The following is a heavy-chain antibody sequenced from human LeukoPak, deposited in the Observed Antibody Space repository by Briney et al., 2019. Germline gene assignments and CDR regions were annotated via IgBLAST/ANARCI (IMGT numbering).Heavy chain of an antibody. CDR2: IGGIGSTI. J-gene: IGHJ6*02. CDR3: ARDGNYDYWGAQSAGDGMDG. D-gene: IGHD3-3*01. Sequence: PGGSLRLSCAASGFTFGSYSMNWVRQAPGKGLEWVSYIGGIGSTIYYADSVKGRFTISRDNAKNSLYLQMNSLRAEDTAVYYCARDGNYDYWGAQSAGDGMDGWGQGTTVTVSS. CDR1: GFTFGSYS. V-gene: IGHV3-48*01.